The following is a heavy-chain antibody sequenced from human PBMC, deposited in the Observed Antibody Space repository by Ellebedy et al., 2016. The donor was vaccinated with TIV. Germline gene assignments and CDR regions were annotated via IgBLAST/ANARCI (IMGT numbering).Heavy chain of an antibody. Sequence: MPSETLSLTCTVSGDSISPFYWNWIRQPPGKVLEWIGYIHYSGSANYNPSLKSRVTISVDTSKNQFSLKLSSVTAADTAVHDCARNRYGYRFSYWYFDLWGRGTLVTVSS. V-gene: IGHV4-59*01. D-gene: IGHD5-24*01. J-gene: IGHJ2*01. CDR3: ARNRYGYRFSYWYFDL. CDR1: GDSISPFY. CDR2: IHYSGSA.